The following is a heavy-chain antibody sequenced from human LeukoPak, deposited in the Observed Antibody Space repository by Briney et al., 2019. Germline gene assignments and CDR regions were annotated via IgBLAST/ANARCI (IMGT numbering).Heavy chain of an antibody. CDR3: ARHLRHDYVWGSYRYSGLDY. CDR1: GGSISSYY. CDR2: IYTSGST. D-gene: IGHD3-16*02. V-gene: IGHV4-4*07. J-gene: IGHJ4*02. Sequence: SETLSLTCTVSGGSISSYYWSWIRQPAGKGLEWIGRIYTSGSTNYNPSLKSRVTMSVDTSKNQFSLKLSSVTAADTAVYYCARHLRHDYVWGSYRYSGLDYWGQGTLVTVSS.